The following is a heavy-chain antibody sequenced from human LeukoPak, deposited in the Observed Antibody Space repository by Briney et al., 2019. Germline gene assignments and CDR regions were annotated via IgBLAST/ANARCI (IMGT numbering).Heavy chain of an antibody. J-gene: IGHJ6*02. Sequence: GGSLRLSCAASGFTFSSYSMNWVRQAPGKGLEWVSYISSSSSNIYYADSVKGRFTISRDNAKNSLYLQMNSLRDEDTAVYYCARDGGPCSGGSCYPPYYYGMDVWGQGTTVTVSS. CDR1: GFTFSSYS. CDR2: ISSSSSNI. D-gene: IGHD2-15*01. V-gene: IGHV3-48*02. CDR3: ARDGGPCSGGSCYPPYYYGMDV.